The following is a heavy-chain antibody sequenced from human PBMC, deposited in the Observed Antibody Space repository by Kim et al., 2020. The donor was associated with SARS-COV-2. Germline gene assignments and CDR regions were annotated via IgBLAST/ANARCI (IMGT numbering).Heavy chain of an antibody. D-gene: IGHD3-10*01. CDR1: GGTFSSYA. J-gene: IGHJ4*02. CDR2: IIPIFGTA. CDR3: ARDTSSRAGSYFDY. Sequence: SVKVSCKASGGTFSSYAISWVRQAPGQGLEWMGGIIPIFGTANYAQKFQGRVTITADESTSTAYMELSSLRSEDTAVYYCARDTSSRAGSYFDYWGQGTLVTVSS. V-gene: IGHV1-69*13.